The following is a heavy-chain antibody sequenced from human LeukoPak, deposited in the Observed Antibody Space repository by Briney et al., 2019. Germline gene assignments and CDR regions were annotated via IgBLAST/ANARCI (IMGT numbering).Heavy chain of an antibody. Sequence: PGGSLRLSCAASGFTFSGWAMSWVRQVPGEGLEWVSSISPSASDTYYADSVKGRFTISRDNPKSTLYLQMNSLRADDTALYFCAKDPGGEGGSGFPGYWGQGTLVTVSS. CDR1: GFTFSGWA. CDR3: AKDPGGEGGSGFPGY. CDR2: ISPSASDT. J-gene: IGHJ4*02. V-gene: IGHV3-23*01. D-gene: IGHD3-10*01.